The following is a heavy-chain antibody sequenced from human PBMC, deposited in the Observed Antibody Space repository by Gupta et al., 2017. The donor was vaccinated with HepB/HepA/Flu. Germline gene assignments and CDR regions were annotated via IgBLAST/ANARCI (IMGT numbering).Heavy chain of an antibody. J-gene: IGHJ3*02. CDR3: VRQGMGDMVVVPADKDAFYI. Sequence: QLQLQESGPGLVKPSETVSLTCTVSGGSISTTNFYWGWIRQPPGKGLEWIGSLHHSGNTFYNPSVESRVTMSVDTSKNQFSLNLISVTAADTAVYYCVRQGMGDMVVVPADKDAFYIWGQGTRVTVSS. CDR2: LHHSGNT. CDR1: GGSISTTNFY. V-gene: IGHV4-39*01. D-gene: IGHD2-2*01.